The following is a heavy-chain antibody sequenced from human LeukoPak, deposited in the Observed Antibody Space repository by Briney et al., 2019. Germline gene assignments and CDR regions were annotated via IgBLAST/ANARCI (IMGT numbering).Heavy chain of an antibody. Sequence: GGSLRLSCAASGFTFSSYAMHWVRQAPGKGLEWVALIWYDGSTTYYGDSVKGRFTISRDNSKNTLFLEMNSLGVEDTAIYYCARALYSGRWYGMDVWGQGTTVTVSS. D-gene: IGHD6-13*01. CDR1: GFTFSSYA. J-gene: IGHJ6*02. CDR2: IWYDGSTT. CDR3: ARALYSGRWYGMDV. V-gene: IGHV3-33*08.